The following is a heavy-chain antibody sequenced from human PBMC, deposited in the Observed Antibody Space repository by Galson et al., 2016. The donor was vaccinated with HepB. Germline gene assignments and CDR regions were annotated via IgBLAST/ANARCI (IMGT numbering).Heavy chain of an antibody. V-gene: IGHV1-46*01. Sequence: SVKVSCKASGYIFTSYYLHWMRRAPGQGLEWMGVIDPSGGFTRYAEKFQGRVVMTTDTSTSTVYMELSSLRFEDTAVYYCARDHGERLPAATLRNNYYYMDVWGKGTTVTVSS. D-gene: IGHD2-2*01. CDR3: ARDHGERLPAATLRNNYYYMDV. J-gene: IGHJ6*03. CDR1: GYIFTSYY. CDR2: IDPSGGFT.